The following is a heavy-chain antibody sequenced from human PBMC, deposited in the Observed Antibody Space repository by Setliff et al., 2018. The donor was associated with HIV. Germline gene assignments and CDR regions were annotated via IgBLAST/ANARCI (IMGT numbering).Heavy chain of an antibody. CDR3: ARSLAYCSGGGCSSGNYYYMDV. Sequence: SETLSLTCALSGYSISNGYYWGWIRQPSGKGLEWIGSIYHSGSTFYNPSLRSRVTISVDTSQDQFSLRLTSLIAADTAVYYCARSLAYCSGGGCSSGNYYYMDVWGKGTTVTVSS. CDR1: GYSISNGYY. D-gene: IGHD2-15*01. J-gene: IGHJ6*03. CDR2: IYHSGST. V-gene: IGHV4-38-2*01.